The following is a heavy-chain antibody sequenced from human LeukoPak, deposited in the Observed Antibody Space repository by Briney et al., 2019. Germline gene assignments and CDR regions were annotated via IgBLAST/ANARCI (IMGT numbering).Heavy chain of an antibody. CDR2: ISAYNAIT. V-gene: IGHV1-18*04. CDR3: ARTDYDILTGARMDV. D-gene: IGHD3-9*01. CDR1: GYTFTNYG. Sequence: GASVKVSCKASGYTFTNYGITWVRQAPGQGLEWMGWISAYNAITNYAQKFQGRVTMTTDTSTSTVYMELRSLRSDDTAIYYCARTDYDILTGARMDVWGKGTTVTVSS. J-gene: IGHJ6*04.